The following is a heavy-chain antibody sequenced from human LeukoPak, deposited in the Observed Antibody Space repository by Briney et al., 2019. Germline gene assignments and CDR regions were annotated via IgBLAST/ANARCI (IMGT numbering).Heavy chain of an antibody. D-gene: IGHD3-22*01. CDR2: IKTDGSTT. CDR1: GFTFRSYW. Sequence: PGGSLRLSCAASGFTFRSYWMHWVRQAPGKGLAWVSRIKTDGSTTYYADSVKGQFTISRDNSKNTLYLQMNSLRAEDTAVYYCASSRGPMIGGWGQGTLVTVSS. J-gene: IGHJ4*02. V-gene: IGHV3-74*01. CDR3: ASSRGPMIGG.